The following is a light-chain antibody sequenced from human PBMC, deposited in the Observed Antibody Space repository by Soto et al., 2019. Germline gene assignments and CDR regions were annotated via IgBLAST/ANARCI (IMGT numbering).Light chain of an antibody. Sequence: DIQLTQSPSFLSASVGDRVTITCRASQGINSYLAWYQQKPGKAPKVLMYDASTLQRGVPSRFSGSGSGTEFTLAISSLQPEDFAVYYCQQRSNWPITFGQGTRL. CDR1: QGINSY. CDR3: QQRSNWPIT. J-gene: IGKJ5*01. CDR2: DAS. V-gene: IGKV1-9*01.